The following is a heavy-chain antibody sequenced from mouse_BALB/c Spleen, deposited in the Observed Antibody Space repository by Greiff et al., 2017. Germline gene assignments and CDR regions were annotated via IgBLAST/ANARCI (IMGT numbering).Heavy chain of an antibody. J-gene: IGHJ2*01. Sequence: QVQLKQSGPGLVAPSQSLSITCTVSGFSLTSYDISWIRQPPGKGLEWLGVIWTGGGTNYNSAFMSRLSISKDNSKSQVFLKMNSLQTDDTAIYYCVRGVDYGLDYWGQGTTLTVSS. V-gene: IGHV2-9-2*01. D-gene: IGHD1-2*01. CDR2: IWTGGGT. CDR1: GFSLTSYD. CDR3: VRGVDYGLDY.